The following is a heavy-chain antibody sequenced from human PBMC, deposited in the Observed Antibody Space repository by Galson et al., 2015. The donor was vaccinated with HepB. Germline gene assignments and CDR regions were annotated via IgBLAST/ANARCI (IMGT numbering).Heavy chain of an antibody. V-gene: IGHV5-51*01. CDR3: ARHGLREVDGYLYYYYGMDV. D-gene: IGHD3-22*01. Sequence: QSGAEVKKPGESLKISCKGSGYSFTSYWIGWVRQMPGKGLEWMGIIYPGDSDTRYSPSFQGHVTISADKSISTAYLQWSSLKASDTAMYYCARHGLREVDGYLYYYYGMDVWGQGTTVTVSS. CDR1: GYSFTSYW. CDR2: IYPGDSDT. J-gene: IGHJ6*02.